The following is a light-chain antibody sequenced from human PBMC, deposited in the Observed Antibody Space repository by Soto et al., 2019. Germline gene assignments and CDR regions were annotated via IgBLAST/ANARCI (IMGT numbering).Light chain of an antibody. V-gene: IGLV2-14*03. CDR3: SSYTNTSTLV. CDR2: EVS. CDR1: SXDLGAYKY. J-gene: IGLJ1*01. Sequence: QSVLTQPASVSGSPGQSITISCAGASXDLGAYKYVSWYQQHPYKAPKLILYEVSRRPSGVSNRFSGSKSGNTASLTISGLLAEDEADYSCSSYTNTSTLVFGTATKV.